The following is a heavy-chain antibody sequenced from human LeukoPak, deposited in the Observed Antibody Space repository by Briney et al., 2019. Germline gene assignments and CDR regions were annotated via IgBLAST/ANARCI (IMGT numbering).Heavy chain of an antibody. CDR1: GGTFSSYA. Sequence: ASVKVSCKASGGTFSSYAISWVRQAPGQGLEWMGGIIPIFGTANYAQKFQGRVTITADESTSTAYMELSSLRSEDTAVYYCARDGDLWQWLVPSYWGQGTLVTVSS. J-gene: IGHJ4*02. CDR2: IIPIFGTA. V-gene: IGHV1-69*13. D-gene: IGHD6-19*01. CDR3: ARDGDLWQWLVPSY.